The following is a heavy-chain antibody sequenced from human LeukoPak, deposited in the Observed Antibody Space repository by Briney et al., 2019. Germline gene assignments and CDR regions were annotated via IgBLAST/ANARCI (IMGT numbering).Heavy chain of an antibody. CDR1: GGTFSSYA. Sequence: SVKVSCKASGGTFSSYAISWVRQAPGQGLEWMGGIIPIFGTANYAQKFQGRVTITADESTSTAYMELSSLRSEDTAVYYCAREKYSGYDSGFRDWYFHYWGQGTLVTVSS. J-gene: IGHJ4*02. CDR3: AREKYSGYDSGFRDWYFHY. CDR2: IIPIFGTA. D-gene: IGHD5-12*01. V-gene: IGHV1-69*13.